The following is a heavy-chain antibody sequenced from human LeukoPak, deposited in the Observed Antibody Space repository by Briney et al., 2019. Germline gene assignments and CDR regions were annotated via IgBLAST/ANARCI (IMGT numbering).Heavy chain of an antibody. V-gene: IGHV4-38-2*02. D-gene: IGHD1-26*01. CDR1: GYAISSGYY. Sequence: SETLSLTCTVSGYAISSGYYGGWIRQPPGTGLEWIGSIYHSGSTYYNPSFKSRATISLDTSKNQFSLKLSAGTAPDPPGYYGAREGIVGATVDYWGQGTLVTVSS. CDR2: IYHSGST. J-gene: IGHJ4*02. CDR3: AREGIVGATVDY.